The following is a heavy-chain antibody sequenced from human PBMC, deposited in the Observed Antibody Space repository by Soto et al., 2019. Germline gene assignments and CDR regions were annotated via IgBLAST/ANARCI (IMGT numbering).Heavy chain of an antibody. CDR2: INPTSGGT. CDR3: ARDPDYGDYWGYFFDS. V-gene: IGHV1-2*02. CDR1: GYTFAAYY. Sequence: ASVKVSCKTSGYTFAAYYIQWIRQAPGQGLEWMGWINPTSGGTVYAQNFQDRVTMTRDTSISTAYMELRRLNSDDTAVYYCARDPDYGDYWGYFFDSWGQGTPVTVS. D-gene: IGHD4-17*01. J-gene: IGHJ4*02.